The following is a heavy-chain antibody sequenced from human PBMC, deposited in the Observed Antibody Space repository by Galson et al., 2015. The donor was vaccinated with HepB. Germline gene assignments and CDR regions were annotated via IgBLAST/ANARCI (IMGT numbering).Heavy chain of an antibody. V-gene: IGHV3-33*01. CDR2: IWYDGSNK. J-gene: IGHJ5*02. Sequence: SLRLSCAASGFTFSSYGMHWVRQAPGKGLEWVAVIWYDGSNKYYADSVKGRFTISRDNSKNTLYLQMNSLRAEDTAVYYCARDMGSSSWENWFDPWGQGTLVTVSS. CDR1: GFTFSSYG. CDR3: ARDMGSSSWENWFDP. D-gene: IGHD6-13*01.